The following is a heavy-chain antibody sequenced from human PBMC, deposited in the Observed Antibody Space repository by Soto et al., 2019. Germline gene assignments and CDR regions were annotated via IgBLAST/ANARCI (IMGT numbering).Heavy chain of an antibody. CDR2: ISWNSDYI. CDR1: GFAFDDYA. V-gene: IGHV3-9*01. Sequence: EVQLVESGGGLVQPGRSLRLSCAASGFAFDDYAMHWVRQPPGKGLEWVSRISWNSDYIAYGDSVKGRFTVSRDNAKKCLFLQMNSLSPEDTALYYCVKEYYAVRGGLGGLHAFDFWGQGTVVNVST. CDR3: VKEYYAVRGGLGGLHAFDF. D-gene: IGHD3-10*02. J-gene: IGHJ3*01.